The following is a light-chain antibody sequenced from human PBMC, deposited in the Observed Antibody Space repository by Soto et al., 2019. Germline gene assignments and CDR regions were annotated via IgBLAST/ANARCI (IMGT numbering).Light chain of an antibody. J-gene: IGLJ1*01. CDR3: SSYTSTSIV. CDR1: SSDVGGYNY. Sequence: QSALTQPASVSGSPGQSITISCTGTSSDVGGYNYVSWYQRQPGKAPKLMIYDVSNRPSGVSNRCSGSESGNTASLTISGLQAEDEADYHGSSYTSTSIVFGTGTKLTVL. V-gene: IGLV2-14*01. CDR2: DVS.